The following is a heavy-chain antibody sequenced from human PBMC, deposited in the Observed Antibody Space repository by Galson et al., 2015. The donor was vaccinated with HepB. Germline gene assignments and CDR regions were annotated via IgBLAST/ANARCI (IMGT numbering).Heavy chain of an antibody. CDR2: FDPEDGET. CDR1: GYTLTELS. Sequence: SVKVSCKVSGYTLTELSMHWVRQAPGKGLEWMGGFDPEDGETIYAQKFQGRVTMTEDTSTDTAYMELSSLRSEDTAVYYCATDVAVAATPVSHHYWGQGTLVTVSS. J-gene: IGHJ4*02. V-gene: IGHV1-24*01. D-gene: IGHD6-19*01. CDR3: ATDVAVAATPVSHHY.